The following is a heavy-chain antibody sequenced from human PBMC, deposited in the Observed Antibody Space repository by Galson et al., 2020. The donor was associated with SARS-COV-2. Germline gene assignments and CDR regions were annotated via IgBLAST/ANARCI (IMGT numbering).Heavy chain of an antibody. D-gene: IGHD3-10*01. CDR2: FDPEDGET. Sequence: ASVKVSCKVSGYILTELSMHWVRQAPGKGLEWMGGFDPEDGETIYAQKFQGRVTMTDDTSTDTAYMELSSLRSEDTAVYYCATLRTVLLWFGELLGYFDYWGQGTLVTVSS. CDR3: ATLRTVLLWFGELLGYFDY. J-gene: IGHJ4*02. V-gene: IGHV1-24*01. CDR1: GYILTELS.